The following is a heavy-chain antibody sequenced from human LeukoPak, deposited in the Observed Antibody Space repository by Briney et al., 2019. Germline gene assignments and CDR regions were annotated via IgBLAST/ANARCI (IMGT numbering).Heavy chain of an antibody. J-gene: IGHJ2*01. CDR2: ISYDGRTK. D-gene: IGHD4-17*01. Sequence: GGSLRLSCGDSTLNFSDYGMHWVRQAPGKGLEWLALISYDGRTKFYADSLKGRFTISRDISKNTLYLQINSLRAEETAVYYCARGTVTSRTWYFDLWGRGTLVTVSS. CDR1: TLNFSDYG. V-gene: IGHV3-30*03. CDR3: ARGTVTSRTWYFDL.